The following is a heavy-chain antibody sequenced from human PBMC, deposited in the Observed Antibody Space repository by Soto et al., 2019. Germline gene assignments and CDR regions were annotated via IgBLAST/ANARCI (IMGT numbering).Heavy chain of an antibody. J-gene: IGHJ6*02. CDR1: GYTFTSYG. CDR2: ISAYNGNT. D-gene: IGHD1-26*01. V-gene: IGHV1-18*04. CDR3: VREEQKNYYYGMDV. Sequence: GASVKVSCKASGYTFTSYGISWVRQAPGQGLEWMGWISAYNGNTNYAQKLQGRVTMTTDTSTSTAYMELRSLRSDDTAVYYCVREEQKNYYYGMDVWGQGTTVTVSS.